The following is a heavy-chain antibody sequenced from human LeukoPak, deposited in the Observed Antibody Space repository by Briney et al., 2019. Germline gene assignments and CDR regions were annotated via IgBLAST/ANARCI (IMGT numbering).Heavy chain of an antibody. D-gene: IGHD1-26*01. J-gene: IGHJ4*02. CDR3: ARERVYSGSYSYFDY. V-gene: IGHV1-69*05. Sequence: GASVKVSCKASGGTFSSYAISWVRQAPGQGLEWMGGIIPIFGTANSAQKFQGRVTNTTDESTSTAYMELSSLRSEDTAVYYCARERVYSGSYSYFDYWGQGTLVTVSS. CDR1: GGTFSSYA. CDR2: IIPIFGTA.